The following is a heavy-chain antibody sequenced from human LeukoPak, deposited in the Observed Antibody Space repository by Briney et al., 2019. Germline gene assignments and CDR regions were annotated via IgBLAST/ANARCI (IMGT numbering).Heavy chain of an antibody. V-gene: IGHV4-59*11. CDR1: GGSTSSHY. D-gene: IGHD5-12*01. CDR2: IYYSGST. Sequence: PSETLSLTCTVSGGSTSSHYWSWIRQPPGKGLEWIGYIYYSGSTNYNPSLKSRVTISVDTSKNQFSLKLSSVTAADTAVYYCARDHVWWLRGYYYYYMDVWGKGTTVTVSS. J-gene: IGHJ6*03. CDR3: ARDHVWWLRGYYYYYMDV.